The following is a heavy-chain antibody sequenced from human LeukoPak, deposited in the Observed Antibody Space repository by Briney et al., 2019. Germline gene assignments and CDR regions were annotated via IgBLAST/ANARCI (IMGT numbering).Heavy chain of an antibody. CDR3: ARQSSSSWKNAFDI. J-gene: IGHJ3*02. CDR1: GYSFASYW. D-gene: IGHD6-13*01. Sequence: GESLKISCKGSGYSFASYWIGWVRQMPGKGLEWMGIIYPGDSDTRYSPSFQGQVTISADKSISTAFLQWSSLKASDTAMYYCARQSSSSWKNAFDIWGQGTMVTVSS. V-gene: IGHV5-51*01. CDR2: IYPGDSDT.